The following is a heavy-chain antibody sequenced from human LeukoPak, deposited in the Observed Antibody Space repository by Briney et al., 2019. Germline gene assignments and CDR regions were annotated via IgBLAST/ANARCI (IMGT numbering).Heavy chain of an antibody. J-gene: IGHJ4*02. V-gene: IGHV3-21*01. CDR3: ARELLWFGEDY. Sequence: GGSLRLSCAASGFTFSSYSMNWVRQAPGKGLEWVSSISSSSSYIYYADSAKGRFTISRDNAKNSLYLQMNSLRAEDTAVYYCARELLWFGEDYWGQGTLVTVSS. D-gene: IGHD3-10*01. CDR1: GFTFSSYS. CDR2: ISSSSSYI.